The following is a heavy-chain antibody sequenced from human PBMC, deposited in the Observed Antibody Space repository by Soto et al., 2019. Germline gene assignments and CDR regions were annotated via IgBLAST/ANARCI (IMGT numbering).Heavy chain of an antibody. CDR2: VIPIFGTT. Sequence: QVQLVQSGAEVKKPGSSVKVSCKASGGTFSTYAVSWVRQAPGQGLEWMGEVIPIFGTTPYAQKFQGRVTITADESTNTAYMELSSLRSEDTAVYYCARRFIQGNGGNHDSFYMWGQVTMVTVSA. J-gene: IGHJ3*02. V-gene: IGHV1-69*01. CDR3: ARRFIQGNGGNHDSFYM. CDR1: GGTFSTYA. D-gene: IGHD2-15*01.